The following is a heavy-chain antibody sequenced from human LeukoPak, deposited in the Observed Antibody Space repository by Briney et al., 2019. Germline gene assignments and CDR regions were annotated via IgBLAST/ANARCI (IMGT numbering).Heavy chain of an antibody. CDR1: GGSIRSGGYY. Sequence: TLSLTCTVSGGSIRSGGYYCTWIRQHPGKGLEWIGYIYHSGSTYYNPSLESRVTISVDTSRNQFSLKLNSVTAADTAVYYCAIDRSGYYHFDYWGQGTLVTVSS. CDR3: AIDRSGYYHFDY. V-gene: IGHV4-31*03. J-gene: IGHJ4*02. D-gene: IGHD3-22*01. CDR2: IYHSGST.